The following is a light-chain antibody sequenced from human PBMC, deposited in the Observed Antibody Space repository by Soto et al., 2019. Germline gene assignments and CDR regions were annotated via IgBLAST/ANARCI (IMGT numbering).Light chain of an antibody. CDR3: QQYNNRPPWT. CDR1: QSVSNN. Sequence: ILMTQSPATLSVSPGERATLSCRASQSVSNNLAWYQQKPGQAPRLLIYDASTRATGIPARFSGSGSGTEFTLTISGRQSEDFAVYYCQQYNNRPPWTFGQGTKVEIK. J-gene: IGKJ1*01. V-gene: IGKV3-15*01. CDR2: DAS.